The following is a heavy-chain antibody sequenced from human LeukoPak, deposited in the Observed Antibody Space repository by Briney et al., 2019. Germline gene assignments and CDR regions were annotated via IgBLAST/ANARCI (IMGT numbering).Heavy chain of an antibody. Sequence: GGSLRLSCAVSGFIFSNYAMNWVRQAPGKGLEWVSAISGSGGSTYYADSVKGRFTISRDNSKNTLYLQMNSLRAEDTAVYYCANMAGGVRGVIIFDYWGQGTLVTVSS. CDR1: GFIFSNYA. D-gene: IGHD3-10*01. CDR3: ANMAGGVRGVIIFDY. J-gene: IGHJ4*02. CDR2: ISGSGGST. V-gene: IGHV3-23*01.